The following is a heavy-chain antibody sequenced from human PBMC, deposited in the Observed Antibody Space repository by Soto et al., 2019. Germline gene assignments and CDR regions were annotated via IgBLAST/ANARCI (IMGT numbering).Heavy chain of an antibody. V-gene: IGHV1-3*01. D-gene: IGHD2-2*01. Sequence: ASVKVSCKASGYTFTNYAMHWVRQAPGKRLKWMGWINAGNGNTKYSQKFQGRVTITRDTSASTADMELSSLRAEDTAVYYGGRDACSGTSCHTQENHYAMDVWGQGTMVTVSS. CDR1: GYTFTNYA. CDR3: GRDACSGTSCHTQENHYAMDV. CDR2: INAGNGNT. J-gene: IGHJ6*02.